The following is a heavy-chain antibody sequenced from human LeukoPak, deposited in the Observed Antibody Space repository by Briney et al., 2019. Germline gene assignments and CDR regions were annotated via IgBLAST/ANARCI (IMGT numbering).Heavy chain of an antibody. V-gene: IGHV3-23*01. D-gene: IGHD1-26*01. CDR3: ARRARSQAWVIDY. J-gene: IGHJ4*02. CDR1: GFTFSSYA. CDR2: ISGSGGST. Sequence: GSLRLSCAASGFTFSSYAMTWVRQAPGKGLEWVSGISGSGGSTFYADSVKGRFTISRDNSKNTLYLQMNSLRAEDTAVYYCARRARSQAWVIDYWGRGTLVSVSS.